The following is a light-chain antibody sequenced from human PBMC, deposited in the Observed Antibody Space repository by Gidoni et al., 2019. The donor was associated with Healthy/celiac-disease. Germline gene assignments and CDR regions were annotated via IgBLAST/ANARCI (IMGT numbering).Light chain of an antibody. CDR1: SSDVGGYNY. CDR2: DVS. J-gene: IGLJ2*01. Sequence: ITLSCTGTSSDVGGYNYVSWYQQHPGKAPKLMIYDVSNRPSGVSNRFSGSKSGNTASLTISGLQAEDEADYYCSSYTSSSTLDVVFGGGTKLTVL. V-gene: IGLV2-14*04. CDR3: SSYTSSSTLDVV.